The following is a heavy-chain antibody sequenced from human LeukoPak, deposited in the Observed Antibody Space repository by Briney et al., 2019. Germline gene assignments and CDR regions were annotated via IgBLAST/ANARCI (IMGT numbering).Heavy chain of an antibody. CDR3: ARQVLDTAMVDDAFDV. CDR1: GGSISSSSFY. CDR2: IYYSGSA. D-gene: IGHD5-18*01. V-gene: IGHV4-39*01. J-gene: IGHJ3*01. Sequence: SGTLSLTCSVSGGSISSSSFYWGWIRQPPGKGLEWIGSIYYSGSAYYNPSLKSRVTVSVDTSKNQFSLKVSSVTAADTAVCYCARQVLDTAMVDDAFDVWGQGTMVTVSS.